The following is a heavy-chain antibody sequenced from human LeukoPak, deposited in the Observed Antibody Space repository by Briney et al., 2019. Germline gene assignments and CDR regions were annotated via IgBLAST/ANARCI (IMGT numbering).Heavy chain of an antibody. V-gene: IGHV3-23*01. J-gene: IGHJ4*02. D-gene: IGHD3-22*01. CDR2: ISGSGGST. CDR1: GFTFSSYA. CDR3: AKSIGTNYYDSSGPLDY. Sequence: PGGSLRLSCAASGFTFSSYAMSWVRQAPGKGLEWVSAISGSGGSTYYADSVKGRFTISRDNSKNTLYLQMNSLRAEDTAVYYCAKSIGTNYYDSSGPLDYWGQGTLVTVSS.